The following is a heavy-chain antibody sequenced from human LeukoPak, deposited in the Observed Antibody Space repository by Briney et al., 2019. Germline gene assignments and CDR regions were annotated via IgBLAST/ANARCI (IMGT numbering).Heavy chain of an antibody. CDR3: ARNSGSYYRLGY. CDR2: IIPIFGTA. V-gene: IGHV1-69*06. D-gene: IGHD1-26*01. Sequence: GASVKVSCKASGGTFSSYAISWVRQAPGQGLEWMGGIIPIFGTANYAQKFQGRVTITADKSTSTAYMELSSLRSEDTAVYYCARNSGSYYRLGYWGQGTLVTVSS. J-gene: IGHJ4*02. CDR1: GGTFSSYA.